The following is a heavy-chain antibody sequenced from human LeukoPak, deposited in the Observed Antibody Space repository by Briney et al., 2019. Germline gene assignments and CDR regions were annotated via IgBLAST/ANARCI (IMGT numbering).Heavy chain of an antibody. CDR2: MNPNSGNT. D-gene: IGHD6-19*01. CDR1: GYTFTNYD. V-gene: IGHV1-8*01. CDR3: ARGVVDSSGWYFFDY. J-gene: IGHJ4*02. Sequence: ASMKVSCKASGYTFTNYDINWVRQATGQGLEWMGWMNPNSGNTGYSQKFQGRVAMTRNTSISTAYMELSNLRSEDTAVYYCARGVVDSSGWYFFDYWGQGTLVTVSS.